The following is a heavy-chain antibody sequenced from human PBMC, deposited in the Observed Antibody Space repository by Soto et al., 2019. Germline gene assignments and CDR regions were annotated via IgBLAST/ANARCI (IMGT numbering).Heavy chain of an antibody. V-gene: IGHV3-23*01. CDR3: AKKDGSWYHPAGDY. D-gene: IGHD6-13*01. Sequence: EVQLLESGGGLVQPGGSLRLSCAASGFTFSSYSMTWVRQAPGKGLEWVSAVSGSGGSAYYADSVKGRFTIPRDNSQNTLYLQMNSLRAEDTAVYYCAKKDGSWYHPAGDYWGQGTLVTVSS. CDR2: VSGSGGSA. J-gene: IGHJ4*02. CDR1: GFTFSSYS.